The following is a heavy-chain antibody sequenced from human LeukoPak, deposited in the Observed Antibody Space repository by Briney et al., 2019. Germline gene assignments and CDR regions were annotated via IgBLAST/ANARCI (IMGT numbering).Heavy chain of an antibody. D-gene: IGHD6-13*01. J-gene: IGHJ4*02. CDR3: ATARWQQLLFDY. V-gene: IGHV1-24*01. Sequence: ASVKVSCKVPGYTLTELSMHWVRQAPGKGLEWMGGFDPEDGETIYAQKFQGRVTMTEDTSTDTAYMELSSLRSEDTAVYYCATARWQQLLFDYWGQGTLVTVSS. CDR2: FDPEDGET. CDR1: GYTLTELS.